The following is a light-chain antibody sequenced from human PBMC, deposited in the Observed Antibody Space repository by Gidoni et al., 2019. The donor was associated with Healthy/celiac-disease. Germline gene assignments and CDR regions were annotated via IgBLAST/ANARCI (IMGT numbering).Light chain of an antibody. Sequence: VFPPSPATLSLSPGERATLSCRASQSVSSYFAWYQKKPGEAPRLLIYDAANRATGIPARFSGSGAGTDFTRTISSLEPEDFAVYYCQQRSNWSTFGQGTKLEIK. J-gene: IGKJ2*01. CDR3: QQRSNWST. CDR1: QSVSSY. V-gene: IGKV3-11*01. CDR2: DAA.